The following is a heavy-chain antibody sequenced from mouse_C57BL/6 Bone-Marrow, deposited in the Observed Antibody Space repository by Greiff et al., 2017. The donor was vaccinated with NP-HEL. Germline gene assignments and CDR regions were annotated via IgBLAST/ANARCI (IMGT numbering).Heavy chain of an antibody. Sequence: VQPKQSGPELVKPGASVKISCKASGYSFTDYNMNWVKQSNGKSLEWIGVINPNYGTTSYNQKFKGKATLTVDQSSSTAYMQLNSLTSEDSAVYYCASQGDGSSYYFDYWGQGTTLTVSS. J-gene: IGHJ2*01. CDR2: INPNYGTT. CDR1: GYSFTDYN. V-gene: IGHV1-39*01. D-gene: IGHD1-1*01. CDR3: ASQGDGSSYYFDY.